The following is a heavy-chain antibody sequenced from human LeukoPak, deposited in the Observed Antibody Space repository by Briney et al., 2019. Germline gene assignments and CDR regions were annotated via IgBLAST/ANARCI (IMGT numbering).Heavy chain of an antibody. CDR2: INGDGSRT. J-gene: IGHJ3*02. D-gene: IGHD5-18*01. Sequence: GGSLRLSCAASGFTFSGYWMHWVRQAPGKGLVWVSRINGDGSRTNYEDSVKGRSTISRDNAKNTLYLQMNSLRAEDTAVYYCARGGYSYGPATLGALDIWGQGTMVPVSS. CDR1: GFTFSGYW. V-gene: IGHV3-74*01. CDR3: ARGGYSYGPATLGALDI.